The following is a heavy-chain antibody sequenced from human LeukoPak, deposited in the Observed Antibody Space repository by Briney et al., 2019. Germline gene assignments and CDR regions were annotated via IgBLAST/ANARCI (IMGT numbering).Heavy chain of an antibody. CDR1: GGSISTYY. J-gene: IGHJ4*02. CDR2: IYHSGST. V-gene: IGHV4-59*12. D-gene: IGHD6-19*01. CDR3: ARDPAVALYFDY. Sequence: PSETLSLTCTLSGGSISTYYWSWIRQPPGKGLEWIGYIYHSGSTNYNPSLKSRVTISVDTSKNQFSLKLSSVTAADTAVYYCARDPAVALYFDYWGQGTLVTVSS.